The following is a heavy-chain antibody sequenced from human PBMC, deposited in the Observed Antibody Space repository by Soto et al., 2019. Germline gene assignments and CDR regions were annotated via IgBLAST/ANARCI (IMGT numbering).Heavy chain of an antibody. CDR2: IYYSGST. J-gene: IGHJ4*02. D-gene: IGHD1-26*01. CDR3: ARVRRVGATIDY. CDR1: GGSISSYY. V-gene: IGHV4-59*01. Sequence: QVQLQESGPGLVKPSETLSLTCTVSGGSISSYYWSWIRQPPGKGLEWIGYIYYSGSTNYNPSLMSRXIITVXXSKNQFSLKLSSVTAADTAVYYCARVRRVGATIDYWGQGTLVTVSS.